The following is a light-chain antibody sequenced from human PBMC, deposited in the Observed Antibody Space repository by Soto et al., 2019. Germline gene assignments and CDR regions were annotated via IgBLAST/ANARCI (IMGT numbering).Light chain of an antibody. V-gene: IGKV3-20*01. CDR1: QTVTSNY. Sequence: IVLEQSPGTMSSSPGGGASRSSGDSQTVTSNYLAWYQQKPGQANRLLFFGASIRATGLPDRFSGGGSGTDFPLTISSLEPEECAVYYCKKYGSSPGTVGQGNKVDIK. J-gene: IGKJ1*01. CDR3: KKYGSSPGT. CDR2: GAS.